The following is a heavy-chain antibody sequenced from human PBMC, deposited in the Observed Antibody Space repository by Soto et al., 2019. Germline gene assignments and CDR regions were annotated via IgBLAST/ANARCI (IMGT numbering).Heavy chain of an antibody. CDR1: GFTFDDYG. CDR2: VTWNGGSK. V-gene: IGHV3-20*04. D-gene: IGHD1-26*01. J-gene: IGHJ4*02. CDR3: VRGASLNFDY. Sequence: EVQLVESGGGVLRPGGSLRLSCAASGFTFDDYGMSWARQAPGKELVWVSGVTWNGGSKGYADSVKGRFTISRDNAKNSLYLQMNSLRAEDTAFYYCVRGASLNFDYWGQGTLVTVSS.